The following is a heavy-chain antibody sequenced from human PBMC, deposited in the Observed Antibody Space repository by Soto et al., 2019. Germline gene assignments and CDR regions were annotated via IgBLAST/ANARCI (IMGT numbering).Heavy chain of an antibody. CDR3: AKSIAAAEYYYGMDV. CDR2: ISYDGSNK. CDR1: GFTFSSYG. Sequence: PGGSLRLSCAASGFTFSSYGMHWVRQAPGKGLEWVAVISYDGSNKYYADSVKGRFTISRDNSKNTLYLQMNSLRAEDTAVYYCAKSIAAAEYYYGMDVWGQGTTVTVSS. J-gene: IGHJ6*02. D-gene: IGHD6-13*01. V-gene: IGHV3-30*18.